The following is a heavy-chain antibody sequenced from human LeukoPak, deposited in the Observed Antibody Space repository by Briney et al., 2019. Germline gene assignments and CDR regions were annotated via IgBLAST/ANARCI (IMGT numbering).Heavy chain of an antibody. V-gene: IGHV1-18*01. CDR2: ISCYNGNS. CDR3: ARDAGDGMDV. CDR1: GYNFTTYG. Sequence: ASVKLSCKASGYNFTTYGVSWVRQAPGQRPEWMGWISCYNGNSKSSEKFQGRVTMIIETSTSTVYMELRTLKNDDTAVYYCARDAGDGMDVWGLGTTVIVSS. J-gene: IGHJ6*02.